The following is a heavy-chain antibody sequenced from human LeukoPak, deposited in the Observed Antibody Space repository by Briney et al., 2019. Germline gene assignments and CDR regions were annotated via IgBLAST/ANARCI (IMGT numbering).Heavy chain of an antibody. V-gene: IGHV4-39*07. Sequence: SETLSLTCSVSGGSISGSIYNWGWIRQPPGKGLEWIASFSYGGSTNYNPSLKSRVTISVDTSKNQFSLKLSSVTAADTAVYYCARGYTRGTYSSRSPFDYWGQGTLVTVSS. D-gene: IGHD6-13*01. CDR1: GGSISGSIYN. CDR3: ARGYTRGTYSSRSPFDY. CDR2: FSYGGST. J-gene: IGHJ4*02.